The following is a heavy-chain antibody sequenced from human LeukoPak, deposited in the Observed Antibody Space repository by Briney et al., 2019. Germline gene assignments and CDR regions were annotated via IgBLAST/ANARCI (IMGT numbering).Heavy chain of an antibody. V-gene: IGHV3-48*01. J-gene: IGHJ4*02. Sequence: SGGSLRLSCAASGFTFNTYTMNWVRQAPGKGLEWVSYISGSSGIIDYADSVRGRFTISRDNAKNSLYLQMNSLGAEDTAVYYCARDRITGTTDYFDYWGQGTLVTVSS. CDR1: GFTFNTYT. D-gene: IGHD1-7*01. CDR3: ARDRITGTTDYFDY. CDR2: ISGSSGII.